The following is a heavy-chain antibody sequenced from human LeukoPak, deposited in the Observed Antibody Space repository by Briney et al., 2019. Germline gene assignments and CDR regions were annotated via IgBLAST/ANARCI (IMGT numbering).Heavy chain of an antibody. J-gene: IGHJ4*02. D-gene: IGHD3-22*01. V-gene: IGHV4-61*01. CDR3: ARDRYYKGFGYYFDY. CDR2: IYYSGST. Sequence: SETLSLTCTVSGGSFSSGSYYWSWIRQPPGKGLDWIVYIYYSGSTNYNPSLKSRVTISVDTSKNQFSLKLSSVTAADTAVYYCARDRYYKGFGYYFDYWGQGTLVTVSS. CDR1: GGSFSSGSYY.